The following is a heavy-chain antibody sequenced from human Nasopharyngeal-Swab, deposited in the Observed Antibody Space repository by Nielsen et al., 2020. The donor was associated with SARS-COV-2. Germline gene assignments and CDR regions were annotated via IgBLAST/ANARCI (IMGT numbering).Heavy chain of an antibody. Sequence: SGPTLVKPTQTLTLTCTFSGFSLSTSGVGVGWIRQPPGKALEWLALIYWDDDKRYSPSLKSRLTITKDTSKNQVVLTMTNMDPVDTATYYCAHMNEPQLVPEWFDPWGQGTLVTVSS. J-gene: IGHJ5*02. V-gene: IGHV2-5*02. CDR1: GFSLSTSGVG. D-gene: IGHD6-13*01. CDR2: IYWDDDK. CDR3: AHMNEPQLVPEWFDP.